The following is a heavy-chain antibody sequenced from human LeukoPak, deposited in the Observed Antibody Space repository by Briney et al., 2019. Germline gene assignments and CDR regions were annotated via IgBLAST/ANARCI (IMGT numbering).Heavy chain of an antibody. V-gene: IGHV4-61*02. Sequence: PSETLSLTCTVSGGSISSGGYYWSWIRQPPGKGLEWIGRIYTSGSTNYNPSLKSRVTMSVDTSKNQFSLKLSSVTAADTAVYYCAREEVGSGCYGNWFDPWGQGTLVTVSS. D-gene: IGHD2-2*01. J-gene: IGHJ5*02. CDR2: IYTSGST. CDR3: AREEVGSGCYGNWFDP. CDR1: GGSISSGGYY.